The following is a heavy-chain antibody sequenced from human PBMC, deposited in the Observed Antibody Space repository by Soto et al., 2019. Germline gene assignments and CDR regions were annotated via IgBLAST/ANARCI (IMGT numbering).Heavy chain of an antibody. Sequence: QVQLVQSGAEVKKPGSSVKVSCEASGGTFSTHAINWVRQAPGQGLEWMGGITPMFGRATYAQKFQGRVWITADESTSTVYMDLSSLISEYTAVYYCAREATHFDYTSSHYGMDVWGQGTAVTVSS. CDR2: ITPMFGRA. V-gene: IGHV1-69*01. CDR3: AREATHFDYTSSHYGMDV. CDR1: GGTFSTHA. J-gene: IGHJ6*02. D-gene: IGHD6-6*01.